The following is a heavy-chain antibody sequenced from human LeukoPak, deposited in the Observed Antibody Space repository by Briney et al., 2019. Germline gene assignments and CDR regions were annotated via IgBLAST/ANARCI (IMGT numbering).Heavy chain of an antibody. J-gene: IGHJ4*02. V-gene: IGHV4-59*08. CDR2: IYDSGST. Sequence: SETLSLTCTGSGGSISSYYWSWIRQPPGKGLEWIGYIYDSGSTNYNPSLKSRVTISIDTSKNQFSLKLSSVTAADTAMYYCARHMYSGRYYAIDYWGQGTLVTVSS. CDR1: GGSISSYY. D-gene: IGHD1-26*01. CDR3: ARHMYSGRYYAIDY.